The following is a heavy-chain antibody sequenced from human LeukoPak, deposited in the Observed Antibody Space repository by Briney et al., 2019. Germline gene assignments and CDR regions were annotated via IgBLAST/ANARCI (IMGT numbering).Heavy chain of an antibody. CDR1: GFTFSSYA. J-gene: IGHJ4*02. D-gene: IGHD2-15*01. CDR3: AKDRDIVVVVAATPYDY. CDR2: ISGSSGST. Sequence: PGGSLRLSCAASGFTFSSYAMSWVRQAPGKGLEWVSAISGSSGSTYYADSVKGRFTISRDNSKNTLYLQMNSLRAEDTAVYYCAKDRDIVVVVAATPYDYWGQGTLVTVSS. V-gene: IGHV3-23*01.